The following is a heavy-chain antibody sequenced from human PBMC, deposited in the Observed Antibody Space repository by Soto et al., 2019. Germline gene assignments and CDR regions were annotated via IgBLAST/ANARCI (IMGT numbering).Heavy chain of an antibody. V-gene: IGHV3-7*01. CDR1: GFTFSSYW. CDR3: ARNPAMAINWFDP. D-gene: IGHD5-18*01. Sequence: GGSLRLSCAASGFTFSSYWMSSVRQAPGKGLEWVANIKQDGSEKYYVDSVKGRFTISRDNAKNSLYLQMNSLRAEDTAVYYCARNPAMAINWFDPWGQGTLVTVSS. CDR2: IKQDGSEK. J-gene: IGHJ5*02.